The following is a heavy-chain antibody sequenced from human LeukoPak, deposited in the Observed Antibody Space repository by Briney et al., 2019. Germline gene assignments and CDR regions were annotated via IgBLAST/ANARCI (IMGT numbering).Heavy chain of an antibody. CDR3: TKAAYTYGLRDFQY. V-gene: IGHV3-30*18. CDR2: ISSDGSNT. CDR1: GFTFSAYD. Sequence: GGSLRLSCAASGFTFSAYDMHWVRQAPGKGQEWVVVISSDGSNTYYADSVKGRFTISRDNSKNTLYLQMNSLRPDDTAFYYCTKAAYTYGLRDFQYWGQGTLVTVSS. J-gene: IGHJ1*01. D-gene: IGHD5-18*01.